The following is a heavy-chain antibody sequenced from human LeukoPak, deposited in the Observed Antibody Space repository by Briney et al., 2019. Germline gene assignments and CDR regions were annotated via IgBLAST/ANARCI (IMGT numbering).Heavy chain of an antibody. CDR1: GFRFSDYY. J-gene: IGHJ5*02. Sequence: GGSLRLSCAASGFRFSDYYMSWIRQVPGRGLDWLSYISGNTPTIYYADSVKGRFTISSDDDKNSLYLHMNRLRAEDTAVYYCARDHNNWNYGVIDLWGQGTLVSVSS. V-gene: IGHV3-11*04. CDR2: ISGNTPTI. D-gene: IGHD1-7*01. CDR3: ARDHNNWNYGVIDL.